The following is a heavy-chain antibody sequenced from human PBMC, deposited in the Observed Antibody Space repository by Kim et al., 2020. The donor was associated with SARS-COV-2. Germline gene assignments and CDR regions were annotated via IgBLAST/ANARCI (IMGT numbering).Heavy chain of an antibody. CDR1: RFTFSNYW. D-gene: IGHD3-10*01. V-gene: IGHV3-7*03. CDR2: INQDGSEK. J-gene: IGHJ3*02. CDR3: ARKRMVRDAFDI. Sequence: GGSLRLSCAASRFTFSNYWMSWVRQAPGKGLEWVANINQDGSEKYYVDSVKGRFTISRDNAKNSLYLQMNSLRAEDTAVYYCARKRMVRDAFDIWGQGTMVTVSS.